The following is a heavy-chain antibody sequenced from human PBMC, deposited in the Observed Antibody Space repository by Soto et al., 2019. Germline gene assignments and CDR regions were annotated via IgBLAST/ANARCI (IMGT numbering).Heavy chain of an antibody. CDR3: ARAGQYYDASGYSD. Sequence: QVKLVQSGTEVKKPGASIKVSCKASGYSFATSGMTWVRQAPGQGLEWMGWISVYNGNTNYDQSLQDRVTLNTDKSTNTAYLEVRNLRSDDTAVYYCARAGQYYDASGYSDWGQGTLVTVSS. J-gene: IGHJ4*02. CDR2: ISVYNGNT. V-gene: IGHV1-18*01. CDR1: GYSFATSG. D-gene: IGHD3-22*01.